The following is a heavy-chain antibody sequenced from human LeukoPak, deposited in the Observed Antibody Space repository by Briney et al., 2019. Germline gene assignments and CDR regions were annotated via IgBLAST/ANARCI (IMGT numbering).Heavy chain of an antibody. CDR1: GYSITSDYY. Sequence: SETLSLTCTVSGYSITSDYYWAWIRQPPGKGLEWIGSIYHIGTTYKNPSLKSRVSISVDASKKQFSLTMRSVTAADTAVYYCAREGTHSSTWYHWFDPWGQGTLVTVSS. V-gene: IGHV4-38-2*02. J-gene: IGHJ5*02. CDR2: IYHIGTT. D-gene: IGHD6-13*01. CDR3: AREGTHSSTWYHWFDP.